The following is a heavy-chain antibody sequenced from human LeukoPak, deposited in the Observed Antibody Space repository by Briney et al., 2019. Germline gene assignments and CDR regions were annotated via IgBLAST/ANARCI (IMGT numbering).Heavy chain of an antibody. V-gene: IGHV1-2*02. CDR2: INPNSGGT. J-gene: IGHJ4*02. Sequence: ASVRVSCKASGYTFTVYYMHWVRQAPGQGLEWMGWINPNSGGTNYAQKFQGRVTMTRDTSISTAYMELSRLRSDDPAVYYCARDLIVATPFDYWGQGTLVTVSS. CDR3: ARDLIVATPFDY. D-gene: IGHD5-12*01. CDR1: GYTFTVYY.